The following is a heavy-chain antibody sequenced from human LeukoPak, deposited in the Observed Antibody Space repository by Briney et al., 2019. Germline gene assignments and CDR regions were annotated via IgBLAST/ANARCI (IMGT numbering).Heavy chain of an antibody. Sequence: SGGSLRLSCAASRFTFTTYSMNWVRQAPGKGLEWVSSISSSGTYLKGRFTISRDNAKNSLYLQMNSLRADDTAVYYCARGALLAYCVGDCYSPFDYWGQGTLVTVSS. D-gene: IGHD2-21*02. CDR1: RFTFTTYS. J-gene: IGHJ4*02. CDR2: ISSSGTYL. V-gene: IGHV3-21*01. CDR3: ARGALLAYCVGDCYSPFDY.